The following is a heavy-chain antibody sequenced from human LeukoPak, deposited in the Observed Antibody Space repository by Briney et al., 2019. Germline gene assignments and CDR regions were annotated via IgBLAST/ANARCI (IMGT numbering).Heavy chain of an antibody. D-gene: IGHD3-10*01. CDR3: TRGLGVFDY. CDR1: GGSISSSSYY. Sequence: PETLSLTCTVSGGSISSSSYYWGWIRQPPGKGLEWIGEINHSGSTNYNPSLKSRVTISVDTSKNQFSLKLSSVTAADTAVYYCTRGLGVFDYWGQGALVTVSS. CDR2: INHSGST. J-gene: IGHJ4*02. V-gene: IGHV4-39*07.